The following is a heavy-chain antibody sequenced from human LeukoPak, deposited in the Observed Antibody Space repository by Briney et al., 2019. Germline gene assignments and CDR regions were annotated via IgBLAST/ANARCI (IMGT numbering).Heavy chain of an antibody. CDR1: GGSISSSSYY. CDR2: IYYSGST. D-gene: IGHD2-2*01. J-gene: IGHJ4*02. CDR3: ARDLRGPAFAMYYFDY. V-gene: IGHV4-39*07. Sequence: PSETLSLTCTVSGGSISSSSYYWGWNRQPPGKGLEWIGSIYYSGSTYYNPSLKSRVTISVDTSKNQFSLKLSSVTAADTAVYYCARDLRGPAFAMYYFDYWGQGTLVTVSS.